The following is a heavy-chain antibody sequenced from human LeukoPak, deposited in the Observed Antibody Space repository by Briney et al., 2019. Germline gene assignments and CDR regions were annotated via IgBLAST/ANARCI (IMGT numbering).Heavy chain of an antibody. CDR1: GGSISSSSYY. D-gene: IGHD2-2*01. J-gene: IGHJ4*02. V-gene: IGHV4-39*07. Sequence: SETLSLTCTVSGGSISSSSYYWGWIRQPPGKGLEWIGSIYYSGSTYYNPSLKSRVTISVDRSKNQFSLKLSSVTAADTAVYYCARVRRYCSSTSCLYYFDYWGQGTLVTVSS. CDR2: IYYSGST. CDR3: ARVRRYCSSTSCLYYFDY.